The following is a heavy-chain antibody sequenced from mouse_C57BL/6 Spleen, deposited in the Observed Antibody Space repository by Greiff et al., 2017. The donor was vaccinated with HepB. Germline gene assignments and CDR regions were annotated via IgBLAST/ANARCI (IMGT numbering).Heavy chain of an antibody. CDR1: GFTFSSYA. D-gene: IGHD1-1*01. CDR3: ARDYYGSSYVHCDY. V-gene: IGHV5-4*01. Sequence: EVKLMESGGGLVKPGGSLKLSCAASGFTFSSYAMSWVRQTPEKRLEWVATISDGGSYTYYPDNVKGRFTISRDNAKNNLYLQMSHLKSEDTAMYYCARDYYGSSYVHCDYWGQGTTLTVSS. CDR2: ISDGGSYT. J-gene: IGHJ2*01.